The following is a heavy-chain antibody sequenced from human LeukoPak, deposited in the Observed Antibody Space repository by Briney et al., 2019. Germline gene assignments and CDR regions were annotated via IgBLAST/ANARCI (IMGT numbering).Heavy chain of an antibody. Sequence: SETLSLTCTVSGGSISSYYWSWIRQPAGKGLEWIGRIYTSGSTNYNPSLTSRVTMSVDTSKNQFSLKLSSVTAADTAVYYCARANYGSGSYYYYYYGMDVWGQGTTVTVSS. CDR3: ARANYGSGSYYYYYYGMDV. J-gene: IGHJ6*02. D-gene: IGHD3-10*01. V-gene: IGHV4-4*07. CDR2: IYTSGST. CDR1: GGSISSYY.